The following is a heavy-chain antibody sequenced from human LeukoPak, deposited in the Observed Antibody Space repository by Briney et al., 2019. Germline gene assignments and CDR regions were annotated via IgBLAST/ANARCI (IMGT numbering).Heavy chain of an antibody. CDR2: ISNDRSSV. Sequence: GGPLRLSCATSGFTFSDYSMNWVRQAPGKGPEWISYISNDRSSVADSVKGRFTISRDNAENSLFLQMNSLRDEDTAVYYCARDTDWSFDYWGQGILVTVSS. CDR3: ARDTDWSFDY. V-gene: IGHV3-48*02. D-gene: IGHD2-21*01. CDR1: GFTFSDYS. J-gene: IGHJ4*02.